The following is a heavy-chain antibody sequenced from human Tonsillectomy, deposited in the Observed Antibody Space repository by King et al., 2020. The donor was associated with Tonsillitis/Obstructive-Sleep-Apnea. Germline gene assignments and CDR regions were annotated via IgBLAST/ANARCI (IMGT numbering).Heavy chain of an antibody. CDR1: GGTFSSYA. Sequence: QLVQSGAEVKKPGSSVKVSCKASGGTFSSYAISWVRQAPGQGLEWMGGIIPIFGTANYAQKFQGRVTITADESTSTAYMELSSLRSEDTAVYYCARKEGYCSSTSRLGFFQHWGQGTLVTVSS. V-gene: IGHV1-69*01. CDR3: ARKEGYCSSTSRLGFFQH. J-gene: IGHJ1*01. D-gene: IGHD2-2*01. CDR2: IIPIFGTA.